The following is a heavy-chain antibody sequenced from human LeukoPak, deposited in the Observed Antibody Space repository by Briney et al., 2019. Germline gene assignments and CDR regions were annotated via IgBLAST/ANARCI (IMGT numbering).Heavy chain of an antibody. CDR1: GFTFSRHA. CDR2: ISGSGDST. V-gene: IGHV3-23*01. Sequence: GGSLRLSCAVSGFTFSRHAMNWVRQAPGKGLEWVSVISGSGDSTYYADSVKGRFTISRDNSKNTLFLQMNSLRAEDTAVYYCAKDVGYSSSNWFEPWGQGTLVTVSS. J-gene: IGHJ5*02. CDR3: AKDVGYSSSNWFEP. D-gene: IGHD6-13*01.